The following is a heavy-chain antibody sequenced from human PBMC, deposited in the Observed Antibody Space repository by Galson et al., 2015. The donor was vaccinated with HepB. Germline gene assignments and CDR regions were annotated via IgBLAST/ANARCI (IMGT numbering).Heavy chain of an antibody. CDR1: GVTIPSYS. CDR2: ISGGSTTI. Sequence: SLRLSCAASGVTIPSYSMNWVRKAPGKGLEWLAYISGGSTTIYYAASVKGRFTISRDNAKNFLYLHMNSLRGEDTAVYYCARNPASYDYYNMDVWGHGTTVTVSS. V-gene: IGHV3-48*01. J-gene: IGHJ6*02. CDR3: ARNPASYDYYNMDV.